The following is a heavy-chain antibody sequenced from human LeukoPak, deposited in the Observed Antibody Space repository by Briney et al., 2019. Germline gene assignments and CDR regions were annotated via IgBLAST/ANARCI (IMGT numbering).Heavy chain of an antibody. CDR3: ARDRHYYDSSGYYCVDAFDI. D-gene: IGHD3-22*01. Sequence: PGGSLRLSCAASGFTFSRYWMSWVRQAPGQGREWVANIKQDGSEKYYVDSVKGRFTISRDNAKNSLCMEMNSLRAEDTALYYCARDRHYYDSSGYYCVDAFDIWGQGTTVTVSS. V-gene: IGHV3-7*04. CDR2: IKQDGSEK. J-gene: IGHJ3*02. CDR1: GFTFSRYW.